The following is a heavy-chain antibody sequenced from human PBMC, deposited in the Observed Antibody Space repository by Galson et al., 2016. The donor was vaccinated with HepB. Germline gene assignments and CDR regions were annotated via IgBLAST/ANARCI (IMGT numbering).Heavy chain of an antibody. CDR1: GGTFSGYA. Sequence: VKVSCKASGGTFSGYAINWVRQAPGQGLEWMGGINPIFRTPSYAQKFQGRVTITADESTSTTSMELSSLRSDDTAVYYCARARLTIFGVISAYYYAMDVWGQGTTVTVSS. V-gene: IGHV1-69*01. CDR2: INPIFRTP. CDR3: ARARLTIFGVISAYYYAMDV. D-gene: IGHD3-3*01. J-gene: IGHJ6*02.